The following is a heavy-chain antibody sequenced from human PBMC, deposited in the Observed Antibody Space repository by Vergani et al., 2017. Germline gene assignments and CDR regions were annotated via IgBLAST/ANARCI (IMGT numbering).Heavy chain of an antibody. CDR2: IYYSGTT. D-gene: IGHD3-10*01. J-gene: IGHJ4*02. V-gene: IGHV4-39*01. Sequence: QLQLQESGPGLVKPSETLSLTCAVSGASIGSTSDYWAWIRQPPGKGLEWIATIYYSGTTYYNPSLKSRVTISIDTSKNQFSLKLTPVTATDTAMYYCAKQYASGSYKHWGQGTLVTVSS. CDR1: GASIGSTSDY. CDR3: AKQYASGSYKH.